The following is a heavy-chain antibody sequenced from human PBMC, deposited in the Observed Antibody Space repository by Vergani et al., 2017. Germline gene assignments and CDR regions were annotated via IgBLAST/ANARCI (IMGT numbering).Heavy chain of an antibody. J-gene: IGHJ5*02. CDR1: GYSFTNYW. CDR2: IYPGDSYT. CDR3: ARLSLPRITLNWFGP. Sequence: EVQLVQSGAEVKKPGESLKISCKGSGYSFTNYWIGWVRQMPGKGLEWMGIIYPGDSYTRYSPSFQGLVTISADKSISTAYLRWSSLKASDSAMYYCARLSLPRITLNWFGPWGQGTLVTVSS. V-gene: IGHV5-51*01. D-gene: IGHD3-10*01.